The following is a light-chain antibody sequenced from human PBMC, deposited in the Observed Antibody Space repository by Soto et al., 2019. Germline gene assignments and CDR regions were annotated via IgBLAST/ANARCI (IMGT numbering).Light chain of an antibody. J-gene: IGLJ1*01. CDR2: SNN. CDR3: SSYTSSSTYV. V-gene: IGLV1-44*01. Sequence: QSVLTQPPSASGTPGQRVTISCSGSNSDIGSNTVNWYQQFPGAAPKLLIYSNNQRPSGVPDRFSGSKSGTSASLAISGLLAEDEADYYCSSYTSSSTYVFGTGTKVTVL. CDR1: NSDIGSNT.